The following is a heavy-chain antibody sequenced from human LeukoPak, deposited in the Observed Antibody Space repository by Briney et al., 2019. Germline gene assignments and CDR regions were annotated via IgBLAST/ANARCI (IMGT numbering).Heavy chain of an antibody. CDR1: GCTFTSYG. J-gene: IGHJ2*01. V-gene: IGHV1-18*01. CDR2: ISAYNGNT. Sequence: ASVKVSCKASGCTFTSYGISWVRQAPGQGLEWMGWISAYNGNTNYAQKLQGRVTMTTDTSTSTAYMELRSLRSDDTAVYYCARDPIVGATPYWYFDLWGRGTLVTVSS. D-gene: IGHD1-26*01. CDR3: ARDPIVGATPYWYFDL.